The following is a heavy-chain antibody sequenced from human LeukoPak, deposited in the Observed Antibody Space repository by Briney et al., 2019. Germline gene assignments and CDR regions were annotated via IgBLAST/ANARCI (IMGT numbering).Heavy chain of an antibody. J-gene: IGHJ3*02. CDR1: GFTFTTYG. V-gene: IGHV3-23*01. D-gene: IGHD1-26*01. CDR3: ANDLRWGSFDI. Sequence: GGTLRLSCAASGFTFTTYGMNWVRQAPGKGLEWVSGVIPSGASTYYADSVKGRFTISRDNSKNTLYLLMNSLRAEDTAVYYCANDLRWGSFDIRGQGTLVTVSS. CDR2: VIPSGAST.